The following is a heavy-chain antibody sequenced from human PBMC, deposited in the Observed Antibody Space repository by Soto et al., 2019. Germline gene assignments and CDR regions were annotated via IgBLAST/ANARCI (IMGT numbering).Heavy chain of an antibody. Sequence: AGGSLRLSCAASGFTFSRNSMNWVRQAPGKGLEWVSSISSSSSYIYYADSVKGRVTISRDNAKNSVYLQMNSLRAEDTAVYYCARWDCSSTSCDYYYYYYMDVWGKGTTVTVSS. CDR3: ARWDCSSTSCDYYYYYYMDV. CDR2: ISSSSSYI. D-gene: IGHD2-2*01. V-gene: IGHV3-21*01. CDR1: GFTFSRNS. J-gene: IGHJ6*03.